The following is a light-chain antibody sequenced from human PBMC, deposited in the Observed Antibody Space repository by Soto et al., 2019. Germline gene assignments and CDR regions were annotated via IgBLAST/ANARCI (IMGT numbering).Light chain of an antibody. CDR2: GNT. Sequence: QSVLTQPPSVSGAPGQRVTFSCTGTRSNIGAGYDIHWFQKLPGTAPKLLIYGNTNRPSGVPDRFSGSKSGTSASLAISGLQAEDEADYYCQSYDSSLSGVVFGGGTKRTVL. CDR1: RSNIGAGYD. CDR3: QSYDSSLSGVV. V-gene: IGLV1-40*01. J-gene: IGLJ2*01.